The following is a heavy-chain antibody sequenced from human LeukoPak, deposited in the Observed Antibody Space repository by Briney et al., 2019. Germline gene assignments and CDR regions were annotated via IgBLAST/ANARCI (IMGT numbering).Heavy chain of an antibody. CDR1: GYTFTSYG. Sequence: ASVKVSCKASGYTFTSYGISWVRQAPGQGLEWMGWISAYNGNTNYAQKLQGRVTMTTDTSTSTAYTELRSLRSDDTAVYYCARSFPHVVVVPAAIPLDYWGQGTLVTVSS. V-gene: IGHV1-18*01. J-gene: IGHJ4*02. CDR2: ISAYNGNT. CDR3: ARSFPHVVVVPAAIPLDY. D-gene: IGHD2-2*02.